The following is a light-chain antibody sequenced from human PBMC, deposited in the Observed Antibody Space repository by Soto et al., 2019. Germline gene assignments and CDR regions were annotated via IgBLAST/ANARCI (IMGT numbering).Light chain of an antibody. J-gene: IGKJ1*01. CDR3: MQATLWPPT. CDR2: KAS. V-gene: IGKV2-30*01. CDR1: RSLVYSDGNAY. Sequence: DVVMTQSPLSLPVTLGQPASISCRSSRSLVYSDGNAYLNWFQQRPGQSPRRLIYKASNRDSGVPDSVGGSGSGTDFTLQISRVEAEDVGVYYCMQATLWPPTFGRGTRVEIK.